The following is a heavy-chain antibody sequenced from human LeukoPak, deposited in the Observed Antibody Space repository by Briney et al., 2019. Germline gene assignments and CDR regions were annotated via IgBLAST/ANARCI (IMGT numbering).Heavy chain of an antibody. D-gene: IGHD1-26*01. CDR1: GFTVSSNY. J-gene: IGHJ4*02. V-gene: IGHV3-53*05. CDR2: IYSGGST. Sequence: PGGSLRLSCAASGFTVSSNYMSWVRQAPGKGLEWVSVIYSGGSTYYADSVKGRFTISRDNSKNTLYLQMYSLRGEDTAVYYCARDSAGIFSGTFLYYFDYWGQGTLVTVSS. CDR3: ARDSAGIFSGTFLYYFDY.